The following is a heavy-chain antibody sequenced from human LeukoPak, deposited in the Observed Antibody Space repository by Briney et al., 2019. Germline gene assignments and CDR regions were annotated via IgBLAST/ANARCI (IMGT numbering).Heavy chain of an antibody. CDR1: GFSLSRSGVG. D-gene: IGHD5-18*01. CDR2: IYWDDDR. J-gene: IGHJ4*02. Sequence: ESGPTLVKPTQTLTLTCTFSGFSLSRSGVGVGWIRQPPGKALEWLAHIYWDDDRRYSPSLKSRLTITKDTSKNQVVLTMTNMDPVDTATYYCTHRDTAMVTGYFDYWGQGTLVTVSS. CDR3: THRDTAMVTGYFDY. V-gene: IGHV2-5*02.